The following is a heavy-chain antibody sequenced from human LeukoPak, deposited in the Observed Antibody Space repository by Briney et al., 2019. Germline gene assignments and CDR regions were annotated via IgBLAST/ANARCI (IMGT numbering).Heavy chain of an antibody. Sequence: SVKVSCKASGGTFSSYAISWVRQAPGQGLEWTGGIIPIFGTANYAQKFQGRVTITADESTSTAYMELSSLRSEDTAVYYCARYRTINYYYYGMDVWGQGTTVTVSS. CDR2: IIPIFGTA. J-gene: IGHJ6*02. V-gene: IGHV1-69*13. CDR1: GGTFSSYA. D-gene: IGHD4-11*01. CDR3: ARYRTINYYYYGMDV.